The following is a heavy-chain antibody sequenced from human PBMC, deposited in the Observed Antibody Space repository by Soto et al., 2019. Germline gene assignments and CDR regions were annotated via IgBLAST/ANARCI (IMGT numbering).Heavy chain of an antibody. D-gene: IGHD1-26*01. J-gene: IGHJ6*02. CDR1: GYTFTNYA. Sequence: QVQFVQSGAEEKKPGASVKVSCKASGYTFTNYAIHWVRQASAQGLEWLGWINSGNGNIKYSQTFQGRVTITSDTSAHTAYMELSSLRSEDTAVYYCARVGQWGGMDVWGQGTTVTVS. CDR3: ARVGQWGGMDV. V-gene: IGHV1-3*05. CDR2: INSGNGNI.